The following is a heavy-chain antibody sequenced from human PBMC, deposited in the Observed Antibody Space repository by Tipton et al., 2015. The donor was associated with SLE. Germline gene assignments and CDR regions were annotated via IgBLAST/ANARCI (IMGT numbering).Heavy chain of an antibody. Sequence: LRLSCTASGGSISSSSYYWSWIRQPPGKGLEWIGYIYYSGSTNYNPSLKSRVTISVDTSKNQFSLKLSSVTAADTAVYYCARVGAAAGLYFDYWGQGTLVTVSS. D-gene: IGHD6-13*01. CDR3: ARVGAAAGLYFDY. V-gene: IGHV4-61*01. CDR1: GGSISSSSYY. CDR2: IYYSGST. J-gene: IGHJ4*02.